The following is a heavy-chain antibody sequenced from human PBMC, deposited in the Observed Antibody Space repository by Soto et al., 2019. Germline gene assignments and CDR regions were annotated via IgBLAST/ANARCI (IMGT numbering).Heavy chain of an antibody. CDR1: GLVFTNYA. Sequence: GSLRLSCAASGLVFTNYAMSWVRQTPGKGREWVSVISGEGDDTYHAGSVRGRFTISRDNSKNTLYLQMNSLRAEDTAVYYCAKAIAVSPKTIAFGYWGQGTLVTVSS. V-gene: IGHV3-23*01. CDR2: ISGEGDDT. J-gene: IGHJ4*02. CDR3: AKAIAVSPKTIAFGY. D-gene: IGHD2-21*01.